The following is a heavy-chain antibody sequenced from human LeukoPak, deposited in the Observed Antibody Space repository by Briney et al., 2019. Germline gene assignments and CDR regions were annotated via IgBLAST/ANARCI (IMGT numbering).Heavy chain of an antibody. Sequence: SETLSLTCSVSGDSISSSSYYWGWIRQPPGKGLEWIGSIYYSGSTYYNPSLKSRVTISVDTSKNQFSLKVSSVTAADTAVYYCAIGPVEMATTWGQGTLVTVSS. CDR2: IYYSGST. CDR1: GDSISSSSYY. D-gene: IGHD5-24*01. CDR3: AIGPVEMATT. V-gene: IGHV4-39*07. J-gene: IGHJ5*02.